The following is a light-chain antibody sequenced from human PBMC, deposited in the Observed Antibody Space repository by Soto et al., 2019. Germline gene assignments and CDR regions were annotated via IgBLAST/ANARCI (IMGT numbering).Light chain of an antibody. CDR2: AAS. Sequence: DIQMTQSPASLSASLGDRVTITCRASQSISSYLNWYQQKPGKAPKLLIYAASSLKSGVPSRFSGSGSGTDFTLTISSLQPEDFATYYCQQRYSTPPTFGQGTKLEIK. V-gene: IGKV1-39*01. CDR3: QQRYSTPPT. CDR1: QSISSY. J-gene: IGKJ2*01.